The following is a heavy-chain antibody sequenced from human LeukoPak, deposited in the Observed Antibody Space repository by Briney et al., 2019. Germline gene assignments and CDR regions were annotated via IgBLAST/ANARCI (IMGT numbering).Heavy chain of an antibody. Sequence: SVKVSCKASGGTFSSYAISWVRQAPGQGLEWMGRIIPIFGTANYAQKFQGRVTITTDESTSTAYMELSSLRSEDTAVYYCARGLGGSMSAYYFDYWGQGTLVTVSS. CDR2: IIPIFGTA. V-gene: IGHV1-69*05. D-gene: IGHD3-3*01. CDR3: ARGLGGSMSAYYFDY. CDR1: GGTFSSYA. J-gene: IGHJ4*02.